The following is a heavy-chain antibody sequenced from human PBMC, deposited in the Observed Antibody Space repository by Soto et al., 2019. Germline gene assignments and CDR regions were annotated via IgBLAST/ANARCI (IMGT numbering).Heavy chain of an antibody. D-gene: IGHD4-17*01. J-gene: IGHJ6*02. CDR2: ISGSGGST. Sequence: GGSLRLSCAASGFTFSSYAMSWVRQAPGKGLEWVSAISGSGGSTYYADSVKGRFTISRDNSKNTLYLQMNSLRAEDTAVYYCPKDRVLRTHYYYYGMDVWGQGTTVTVSS. V-gene: IGHV3-23*01. CDR3: PKDRVLRTHYYYYGMDV. CDR1: GFTFSSYA.